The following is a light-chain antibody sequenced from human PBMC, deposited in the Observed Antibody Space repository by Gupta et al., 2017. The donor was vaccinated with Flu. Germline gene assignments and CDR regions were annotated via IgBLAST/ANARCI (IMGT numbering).Light chain of an antibody. CDR3: QQYDTYTGT. V-gene: IGKV1-5*03. J-gene: IGKJ2*01. Sequence: GERVTNTCRASQSIRDWLAWYQQKPGRAPNLLIYKASTLESGVPSRFSGSGSGTEFTLTISSLQPDDFATYYCQQYDTYTGTFGQGTKLEIK. CDR2: KAS. CDR1: QSIRDW.